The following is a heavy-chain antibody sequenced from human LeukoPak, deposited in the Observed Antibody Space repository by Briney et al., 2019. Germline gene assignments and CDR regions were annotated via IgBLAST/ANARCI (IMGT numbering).Heavy chain of an antibody. CDR3: ARAPGGSPDF. J-gene: IGHJ4*02. V-gene: IGHV1-2*02. Sequence: ASVKVSCKASGYTFTSYGISWVRQAPGQGLEWMGWINPNSGGTNYAQKFRGRVTMTRDTSISTAYMELSRLRSDDTAVYYCARAPGGSPDFWGQGTLVTVSS. CDR1: GYTFTSYG. D-gene: IGHD1-26*01. CDR2: INPNSGGT.